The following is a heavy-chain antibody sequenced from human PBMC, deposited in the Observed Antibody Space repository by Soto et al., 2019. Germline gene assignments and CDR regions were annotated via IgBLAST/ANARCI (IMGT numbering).Heavy chain of an antibody. CDR3: ARMIVDTAMVTYYYYGMDV. CDR2: IDWDDDK. J-gene: IGHJ6*02. V-gene: IGHV2-70*01. Sequence: SGPTLVNPTQTLTLTCTFSGFSLSTSGMCVSWIRQPPGKALEWLALIDWDDDKYYSTSLKTRLTISKDTSKNQVVLTMTNMDPVDTATYYCARMIVDTAMVTYYYYGMDVWGQGTTVTVSS. CDR1: GFSLSTSGMC. D-gene: IGHD5-18*01.